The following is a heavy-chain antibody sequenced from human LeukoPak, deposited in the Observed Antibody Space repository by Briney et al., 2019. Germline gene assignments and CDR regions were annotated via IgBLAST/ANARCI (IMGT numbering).Heavy chain of an antibody. D-gene: IGHD2-2*02. CDR1: GFTFSDYY. V-gene: IGHV3-11*06. J-gene: IGHJ5*02. Sequence: GGPLRLSCGASGFTFSDYYMSWIRQAAARGVEGVSYISSSSSYTNYADSVKGRFTISRDNAKDSLYLQMNSLRAEDTAADYCARYLLVVPAAIGGFDPWGQGTLVTVSS. CDR3: ARYLLVVPAAIGGFDP. CDR2: ISSSSSYT.